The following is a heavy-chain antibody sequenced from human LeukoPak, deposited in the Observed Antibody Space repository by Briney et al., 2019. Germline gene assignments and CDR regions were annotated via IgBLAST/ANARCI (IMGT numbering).Heavy chain of an antibody. Sequence: SETLSLTCTVSGGSVSSGSYYWSWIRQPPGKGLEWIGYIYYSGSTNYNPYLKIRVTISVDTSKNQFSLKLSSVTAADTAVYYCARVSVTNYICYYGRDVWGKGTTVTVSS. J-gene: IGHJ6*04. D-gene: IGHD4-17*01. CDR3: ARVSVTNYICYYGRDV. V-gene: IGHV4-61*01. CDR1: GGSVSSGSYY. CDR2: IYYSGST.